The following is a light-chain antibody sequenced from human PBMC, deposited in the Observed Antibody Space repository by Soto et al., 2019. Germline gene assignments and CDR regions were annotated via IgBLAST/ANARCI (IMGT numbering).Light chain of an antibody. J-gene: IGKJ5*01. Sequence: EIVVTESPASLAVSPGERASLSCRASHSVSSNLAWYQQKPGQAPRLLIYGASTRATGIPARFSGSGSGTEFTLTISSLQSEDFAVYYCHQYNNWPPITFGQGTRLEI. CDR2: GAS. V-gene: IGKV3-15*01. CDR1: HSVSSN. CDR3: HQYNNWPPIT.